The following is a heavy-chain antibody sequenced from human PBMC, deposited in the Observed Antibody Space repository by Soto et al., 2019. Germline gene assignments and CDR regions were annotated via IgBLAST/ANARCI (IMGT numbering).Heavy chain of an antibody. Sequence: PVESLKISCKGSGYTFTSYWSGCVRQMPGKGLECMGVIYPGDYETRYSPSFQGQVTISADKSLSTDYLQWSRPKASDTDMYYCARQTEVMGEYYYSGMDVWGKGTTVTVP. J-gene: IGHJ6*04. CDR3: ARQTEVMGEYYYSGMDV. CDR1: GYTFTSYW. CDR2: IYPGDYET. V-gene: IGHV5-51*01. D-gene: IGHD2-21*01.